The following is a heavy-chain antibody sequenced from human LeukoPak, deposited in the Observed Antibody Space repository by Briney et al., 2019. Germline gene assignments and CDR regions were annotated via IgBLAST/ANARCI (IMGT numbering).Heavy chain of an antibody. CDR3: ARDAGYSYGQYDY. CDR1: GFTSSSYE. J-gene: IGHJ4*02. D-gene: IGHD5-18*01. Sequence: GGSLRLSCAASGFTSSSYEMNWVRQAPGKGLEWVSYISSSGSTIYYADSVKGRFTISRDNAKNSLYLQMNSLRAEDTAVYYCARDAGYSYGQYDYWGQGTLVTVSS. CDR2: ISSSGSTI. V-gene: IGHV3-48*03.